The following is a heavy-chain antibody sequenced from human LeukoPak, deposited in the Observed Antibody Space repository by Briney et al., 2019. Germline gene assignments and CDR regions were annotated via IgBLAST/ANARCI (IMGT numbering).Heavy chain of an antibody. CDR3: ARTTEGYCRGRSCYSYYYYMDV. J-gene: IGHJ6*03. CDR2: IYYSGST. Sequence: SETLSLTCTVSGGSISSYYWSWIRQPPGKGLEWGGYIYYSGSTNYKPSLKSRVTISVDTPKNQFSLKLSSVTAADTAVYYCARTTEGYCRGRSCYSYYYYMDVWGKGTTVTVSS. CDR1: GGSISSYY. D-gene: IGHD2-15*01. V-gene: IGHV4-59*01.